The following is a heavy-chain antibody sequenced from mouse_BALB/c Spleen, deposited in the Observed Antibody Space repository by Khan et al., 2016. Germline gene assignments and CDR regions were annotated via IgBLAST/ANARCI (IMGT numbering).Heavy chain of an antibody. D-gene: IGHD1-1*01. J-gene: IGHJ2*01. CDR1: GYSFTGYN. CDR2: IDPYYGGT. V-gene: IGHV1-39*01. CDR3: ASGSSYFDY. Sequence: VQLQQSGPELEKPGASVKISCKASGYSFTGYNMNWVKQSNGKSLEWIGNIDPYYGGTSYNQKFKGKATLTVDKSSRTSYMQLKSLTSKDAAVYYCASGSSYFDYWGQGTTLTVSS.